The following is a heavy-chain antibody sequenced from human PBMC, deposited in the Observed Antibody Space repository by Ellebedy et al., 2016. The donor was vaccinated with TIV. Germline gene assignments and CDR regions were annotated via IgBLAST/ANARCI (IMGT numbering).Heavy chain of an antibody. CDR2: INQDGSET. V-gene: IGHV3-7*01. CDR3: ARTGSDWDTYYYYYGMDV. Sequence: GGSLRLSXEASGFDFRSFWMSWVRQAPGKGLEWVANINQDGSETYYVDSVKGRFISSRDNAKNSLYLEVNSLRGEDTAVYYCARTGSDWDTYYYYYGMDVWGQGTTVTVSS. J-gene: IGHJ6*02. D-gene: IGHD1/OR15-1a*01. CDR1: GFDFRSFW.